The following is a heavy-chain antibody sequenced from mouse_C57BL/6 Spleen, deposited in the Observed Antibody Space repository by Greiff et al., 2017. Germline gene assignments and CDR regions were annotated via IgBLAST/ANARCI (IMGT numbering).Heavy chain of an antibody. V-gene: IGHV5-9*04. Sequence: DVQLVESGGGLVKPGGSLKLSCAASGFTFSSYTMYWVRQTPEKRLEWVASISGGGGNTYYPDSVKGRFTISRDNAKNTLYLQVSSLRSEDTAVYDCARHDGYYDWYFDVWGQGTTVTVSS. CDR1: GFTFSSYT. J-gene: IGHJ1*01. D-gene: IGHD2-3*01. CDR2: ISGGGGNT. CDR3: ARHDGYYDWYFDV.